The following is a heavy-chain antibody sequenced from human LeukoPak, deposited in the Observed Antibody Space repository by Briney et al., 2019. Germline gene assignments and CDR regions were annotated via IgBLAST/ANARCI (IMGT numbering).Heavy chain of an antibody. CDR2: IYYSGRT. V-gene: IGHV4-59*11. Sequence: PSETLSLTCTVSGDTISNHYWSWIRQPPGKGLEWIGSIYYSGRTNYNPSLKSRLTISVDTSKNQFSLNLTSVTAADTALYYCARGGGYGYRTTLGWFDPWGQGTLVTVSS. CDR1: GDTISNHY. CDR3: ARGGGYGYRTTLGWFDP. J-gene: IGHJ5*02. D-gene: IGHD5-18*01.